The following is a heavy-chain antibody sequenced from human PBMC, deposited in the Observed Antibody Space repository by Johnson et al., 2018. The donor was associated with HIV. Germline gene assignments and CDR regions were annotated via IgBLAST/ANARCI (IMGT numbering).Heavy chain of an antibody. CDR3: ARVSSGGAFDI. V-gene: IGHV3-66*01. Sequence: VQLVESGGGLVQPGGSLRLSCAASGFTVSGDYMSWVRQAPGKGLEWVSLIYNDGTTYYADSVKGRFTISRDNAKNSLYLQMNSLRAGDTAVYYCARVSSGGAFDIWGQGTMVTVSS. D-gene: IGHD3-22*01. J-gene: IGHJ3*02. CDR2: IYNDGTT. CDR1: GFTVSGDY.